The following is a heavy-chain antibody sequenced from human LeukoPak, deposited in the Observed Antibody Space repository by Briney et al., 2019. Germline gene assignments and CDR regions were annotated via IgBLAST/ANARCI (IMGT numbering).Heavy chain of an antibody. CDR3: ARGPYSSSRPGVLFYYYYYYMDV. Sequence: PSETLSLTCAVYGGSFSGYYWSWIRQPPGKGLEWIGEINHSGSTNYNPSLKSRVTISVDTSKNQFSLKLSSVTAADTAVYYCARGPYSSSRPGVLFYYYYYYMDVWGKGTTVTVSS. D-gene: IGHD6-13*01. CDR1: GGSFSGYY. J-gene: IGHJ6*03. CDR2: INHSGST. V-gene: IGHV4-34*01.